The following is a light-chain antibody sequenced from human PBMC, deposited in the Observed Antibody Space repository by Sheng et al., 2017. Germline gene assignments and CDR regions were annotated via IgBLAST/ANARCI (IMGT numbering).Light chain of an antibody. V-gene: IGKV3-15*01. CDR3: QQYHKWPLP. CDR2: AAS. J-gene: IGKJ4*01. Sequence: EIVLTQSPATLSVSPGERATLSCRASQSVYSKLAWYQQKPGQAPRLLIYAASTRATGIPARFSGSGSGTEFTLTISSLQSEDFALYYCQQYHKWPLPFGGGTKVEIK. CDR1: QSVYSK.